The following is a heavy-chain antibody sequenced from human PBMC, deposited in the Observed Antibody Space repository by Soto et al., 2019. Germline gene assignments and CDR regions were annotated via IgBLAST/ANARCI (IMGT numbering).Heavy chain of an antibody. CDR1: GYSFTSYW. Sequence: GESLKISCKGSGYSFTSYWIGWVRQMPGKGLEWMGIIYPGDSDTRYSPSFQGQVTISADKSISTAYLQWSSLKASDTAMYYCARHRRCSGGSCYSGYYYYYYMDVWGKGTTVTVSS. CDR3: ARHRRCSGGSCYSGYYYYYYMDV. CDR2: IYPGDSDT. J-gene: IGHJ6*03. D-gene: IGHD2-15*01. V-gene: IGHV5-51*01.